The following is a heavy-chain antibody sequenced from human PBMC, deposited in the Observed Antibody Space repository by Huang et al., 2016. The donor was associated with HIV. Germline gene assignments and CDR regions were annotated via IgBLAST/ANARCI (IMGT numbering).Heavy chain of an antibody. D-gene: IGHD1-7*01. CDR2: IRQDESEK. V-gene: IGHV3-7*03. CDR3: ATKTGAMDI. J-gene: IGHJ6*02. CDR1: TFTFGAYW. Sequence: VESGGRLVQPGGSIRLSCVGSTFTFGAYWMSWVRQTPGKGLEWVANIRQDESEKYYVDSVKGGFNISRDNAKKVLFLEMNNVTVEDTATYYCATKTGAMDIWGQGTTVTVS.